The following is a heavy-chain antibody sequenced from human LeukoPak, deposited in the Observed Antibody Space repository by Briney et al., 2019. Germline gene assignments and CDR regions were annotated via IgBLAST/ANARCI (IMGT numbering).Heavy chain of an antibody. CDR1: GFTFSSYT. V-gene: IGHV3-23*01. J-gene: IGHJ4*02. CDR2: ISGSGGST. CDR3: AKDNPPAGIYFDY. D-gene: IGHD1-14*01. Sequence: HSGGALRLSCAASGFTFSSYTMSWVRQAPGGGLEWVSSISGSGGSTYYADSVKGRFTISRDNSKNTLYLQMNSLRAEDTAVFYCAKDNPPAGIYFDYWGQGILVTVSS.